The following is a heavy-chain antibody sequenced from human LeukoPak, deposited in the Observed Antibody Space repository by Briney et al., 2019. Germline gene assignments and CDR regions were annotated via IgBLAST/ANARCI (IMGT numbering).Heavy chain of an antibody. D-gene: IGHD4-17*01. J-gene: IGHJ4*02. Sequence: SETLSLTCTVSGGSISSYYWSWIRQPPGKGLEWIGYIYYSGSTYYNPSLKSRVTISVDTSKNQFSLKLSSVTAADTAVYYCASDDYGDYNFDYWGQGTLVTVSS. V-gene: IGHV4-59*06. CDR3: ASDDYGDYNFDY. CDR2: IYYSGST. CDR1: GGSISSYY.